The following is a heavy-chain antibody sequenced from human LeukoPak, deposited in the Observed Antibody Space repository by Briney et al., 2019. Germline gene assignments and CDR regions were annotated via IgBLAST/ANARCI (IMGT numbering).Heavy chain of an antibody. J-gene: IGHJ4*02. Sequence: GGSLRLSCVASGFTFHDYGIHWVRQAPGKGLEWVSGISWNSRSIGYADSVKGRFTFSRDNAKNSLYLQMNSLRVEDTASYYCAKDSSSGYYRHLDYWGQGIQVTVSS. V-gene: IGHV3-9*01. D-gene: IGHD3-22*01. CDR2: ISWNSRSI. CDR1: GFTFHDYG. CDR3: AKDSSSGYYRHLDY.